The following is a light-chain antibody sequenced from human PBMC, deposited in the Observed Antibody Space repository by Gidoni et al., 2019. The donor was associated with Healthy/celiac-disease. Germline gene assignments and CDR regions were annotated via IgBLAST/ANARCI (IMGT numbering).Light chain of an antibody. J-gene: IGKJ1*01. CDR2: AAS. V-gene: IGKV1-39*01. CDR3: QQSYSTLPLT. CDR1: QSISSY. Sequence: IQMTQSPSSLSASVGDRVTITCRASQSISSYLNWYQQKPGKAPKLLIYAASSLQSGVPSRFSGSGSGTDFTLTISSLQPEDFATYYCQQSYSTLPLTFGQGTKVEIK.